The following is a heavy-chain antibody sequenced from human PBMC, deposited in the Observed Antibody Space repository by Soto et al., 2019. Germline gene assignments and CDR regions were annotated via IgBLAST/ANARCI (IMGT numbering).Heavy chain of an antibody. CDR3: AREFNSYPPDYYYGMDV. J-gene: IGHJ6*02. Sequence: GGSLRLSCAASGFTFSSYAMHWVRQAPGKGLEWVAVISYDGSNKYYADSVKGRFTISRDNSKNTLYLQMNSLRAEDTAVYYCAREFNSYPPDYYYGMDVWGQGTTVTVSS. D-gene: IGHD2-21*01. V-gene: IGHV3-30-3*01. CDR2: ISYDGSNK. CDR1: GFTFSSYA.